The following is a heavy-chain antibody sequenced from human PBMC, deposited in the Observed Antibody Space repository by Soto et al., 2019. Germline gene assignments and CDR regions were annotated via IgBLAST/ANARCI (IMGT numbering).Heavy chain of an antibody. CDR2: ISAYNGNT. D-gene: IGHD4-17*01. J-gene: IGHJ4*02. Sequence: QVQLVQSGAEVTKPGASVKVSCQASGYTFTSYGISWVRQAPGQGLEWMGWISAYNGNTNYAQKLQGRVTMTTDTSTSTAYMELRSLRSDDTAVYYCARDLTVTYTTRPPAFDYWGQGTLVSVSS. CDR3: ARDLTVTYTTRPPAFDY. V-gene: IGHV1-18*01. CDR1: GYTFTSYG.